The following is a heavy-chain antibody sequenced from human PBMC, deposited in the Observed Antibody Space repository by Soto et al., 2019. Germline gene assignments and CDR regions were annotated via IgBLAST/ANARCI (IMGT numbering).Heavy chain of an antibody. D-gene: IGHD3-22*01. CDR2: IIPIFGTA. CDR3: AREDGDSYYDSSGYSNAYYFDY. Sequence: AASVKVSCKASGGTFSSYAISWVRQAPGQGLEWMGGIIPIFGTANYAQKFQGRVTITADESTSTAYMELSSLRSEDTAVYYCAREDGDSYYDSSGYSNAYYFDYWGQGTLVTVSS. V-gene: IGHV1-69*13. CDR1: GGTFSSYA. J-gene: IGHJ4*02.